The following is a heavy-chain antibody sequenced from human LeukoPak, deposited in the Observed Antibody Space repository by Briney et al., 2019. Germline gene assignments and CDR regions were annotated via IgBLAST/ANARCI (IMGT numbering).Heavy chain of an antibody. D-gene: IGHD3-3*01. CDR2: ISSSGSTI. Sequence: PGGSLRLSCAASGFTFSSYEMNWVRQAPGKGLEWVSYISSSGSTIYYADSVKGRFTISRDNDKNSLYLQMNSLRAEDTAVYYCAREAASGYYHEVDYWGQGTLVTVSS. CDR1: GFTFSSYE. J-gene: IGHJ4*02. V-gene: IGHV3-48*03. CDR3: AREAASGYYHEVDY.